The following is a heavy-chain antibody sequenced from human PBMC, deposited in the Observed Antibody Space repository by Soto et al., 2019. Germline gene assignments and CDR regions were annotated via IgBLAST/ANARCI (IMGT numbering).Heavy chain of an antibody. CDR3: TKNNWNYHLDD. Sequence: EVQVLDSGGGLVQSGGSLRLSCEASGFTFSNYPMSWVRQAPGKGLEWVSTITGGGTTYYADSVRGRLTLSRDNSKNTLYLQMNSLRVEDTAGYYCTKNNWNYHLDDRGQGTLVTVSS. CDR2: ITGGGTT. CDR1: GFTFSNYP. V-gene: IGHV3-23*01. J-gene: IGHJ4*02. D-gene: IGHD1-1*01.